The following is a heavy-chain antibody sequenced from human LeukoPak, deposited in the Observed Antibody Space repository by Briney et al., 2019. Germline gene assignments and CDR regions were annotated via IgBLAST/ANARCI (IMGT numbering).Heavy chain of an antibody. CDR3: ARGPPTRPRIGGGWTRYTKAHAFDI. CDR2: TYYRSKWYN. J-gene: IGHJ3*02. D-gene: IGHD2-15*01. CDR1: GDSVSSNIAA. Sequence: SQTLSLTCAISGDSVSSNIAAWNWIRQSPSRGLEWLGRTYYRSKWYNDYAVSVKSRITINPDTSKNQFSLQLNSVTPADTAVYYCARGPPTRPRIGGGWTRYTKAHAFDIWGQGTMVTVSS. V-gene: IGHV6-1*01.